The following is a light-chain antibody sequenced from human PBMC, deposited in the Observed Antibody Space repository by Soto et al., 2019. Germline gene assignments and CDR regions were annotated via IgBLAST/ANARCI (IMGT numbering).Light chain of an antibody. CDR1: QSINNY. V-gene: IGKV1-39*01. J-gene: IGKJ4*01. CDR2: GAS. Sequence: DIQMTQSPSSLSASVGDRVTITCRASQSINNYLSWYQQKPGKATNLLIFGASTLQSGVPSRFSGSGSGTDFTLTISSLQPEDFATYYCLQSYRTPLTFGGGTKVDIK. CDR3: LQSYRTPLT.